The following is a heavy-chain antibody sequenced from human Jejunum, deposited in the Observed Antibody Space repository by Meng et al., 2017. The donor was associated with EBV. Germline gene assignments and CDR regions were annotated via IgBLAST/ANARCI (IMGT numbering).Heavy chain of an antibody. J-gene: IGHJ4*02. V-gene: IGHV1-69*01. CDR1: GGTFSNYA. CDR2: IVPMFGKT. Sequence: QVQLVQYGAEVKKPGSSVTVSCEASGGTFSNYAISWVRQGPGQGLELVGGIVPMFGKTNYAPKFEDRVTITADGPTSPVYMELRGLSSDDTALYYCVRGPDYYGSGPEEYYFDDWGQGTLVTVAS. D-gene: IGHD2-15*01. CDR3: VRGPDYYGSGPEEYYFDD.